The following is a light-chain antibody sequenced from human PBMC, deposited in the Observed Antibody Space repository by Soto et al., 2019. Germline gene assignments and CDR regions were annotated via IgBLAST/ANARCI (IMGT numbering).Light chain of an antibody. CDR1: QSLVYSDGNIY. V-gene: IGKV2-30*01. J-gene: IGKJ5*01. Sequence: DVVLTQSPLSLPVTLGQPASISCRSTQSLVYSDGNIYLNWFQQRPGQSPRRLIYKVSNRDSGVPDRFSGSGSGTYLTLTISRVEAEDVGVYYCMQGTHWPPITFGQGTRLEIK. CDR3: MQGTHWPPIT. CDR2: KVS.